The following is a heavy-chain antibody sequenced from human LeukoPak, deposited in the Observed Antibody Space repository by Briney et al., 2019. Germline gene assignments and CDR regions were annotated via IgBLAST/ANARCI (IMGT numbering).Heavy chain of an antibody. CDR1: GFTFDDYA. D-gene: IGHD3-10*01. CDR3: AKEDAETTLLLCGSAFDI. J-gene: IGHJ3*02. Sequence: GGSLRLSCAASGFTFDDYAMHWVRQAPGKGLEWVSGIRWNSDTIGYADSVKGRFTISRDNAKNSLYLQMNSLRAEDTALYYCAKEDAETTLLLCGSAFDIWGQGTMVTVSS. CDR2: IRWNSDTI. V-gene: IGHV3-9*01.